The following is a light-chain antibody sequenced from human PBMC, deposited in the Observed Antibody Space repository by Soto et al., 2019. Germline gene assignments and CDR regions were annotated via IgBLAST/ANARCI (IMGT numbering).Light chain of an antibody. J-gene: IGKJ5*01. CDR1: QSVSSY. Sequence: EIVLTQSPATLSLSPGERATLSCRASQSVSSYLAWYQQKPGQAPRLLIYDASNRATGIPARFSGSGSGTDFTLTISSLEPXXFAVYYCQQRSNWPITFGQGTRLEIK. V-gene: IGKV3-11*01. CDR2: DAS. CDR3: QQRSNWPIT.